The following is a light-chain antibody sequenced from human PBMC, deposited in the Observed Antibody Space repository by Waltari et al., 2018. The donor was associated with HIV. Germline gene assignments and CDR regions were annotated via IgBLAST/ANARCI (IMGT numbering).Light chain of an antibody. V-gene: IGLV2-14*03. CDR3: SSSTTTTTLGL. CDR1: TSDVGGDNY. Sequence: QSALTQPASVSGSPGQSITISCTGTTSDVGGDNYVSWYQQHTGKAPKLLIYEVTNRPSGVSNRFSGSKSDSTASLTISGLQAEDEAEYYCSSSTTTTTLGLFGTGTKVTVL. CDR2: EVT. J-gene: IGLJ1*01.